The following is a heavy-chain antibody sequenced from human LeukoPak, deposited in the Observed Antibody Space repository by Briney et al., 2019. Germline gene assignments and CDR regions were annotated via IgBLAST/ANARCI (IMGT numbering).Heavy chain of an antibody. CDR3: ARDGCSSTSCYTGRYYYYYGMDV. J-gene: IGHJ6*02. V-gene: IGHV3-23*01. Sequence: GGSLRLSCAASGFTFSNYAMSWVRQAPGKGLEWVSVISDSGGSTYYADSVKGRFTISRDNSKSTLYLQMNSLRAEDTAVYYCARDGCSSTSCYTGRYYYYYGMDVWGQGTTVTVSS. CDR1: GFTFSNYA. D-gene: IGHD2-2*02. CDR2: ISDSGGST.